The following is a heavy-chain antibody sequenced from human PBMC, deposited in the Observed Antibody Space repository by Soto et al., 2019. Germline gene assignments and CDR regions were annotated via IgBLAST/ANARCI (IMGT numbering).Heavy chain of an antibody. CDR3: AREVIKLAGGYYYYYYGMDV. Sequence: GGSLRLSCAASGFTFSSYAMHWVRQAPGKGLEWVAVISYDGSNKYYADSVKGRFTISRDNSKNTLYLQMNSLRAEDTAVYYCAREVIKLAGGYYYYYYGMDVWGQGTTVTVSS. CDR2: ISYDGSNK. D-gene: IGHD6-19*01. CDR1: GFTFSSYA. V-gene: IGHV3-30-3*01. J-gene: IGHJ6*02.